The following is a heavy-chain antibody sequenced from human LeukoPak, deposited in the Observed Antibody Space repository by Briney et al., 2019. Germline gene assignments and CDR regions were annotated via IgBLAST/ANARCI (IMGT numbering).Heavy chain of an antibody. CDR1: GGSFSGYY. J-gene: IGHJ4*02. CDR2: INHSGST. D-gene: IGHD1-26*01. CDR3: ASNTLVGARWDY. Sequence: SETLSLTCAVYGGSFSGYYWSWIRQPPGKGLEWIGEINHSGSTNYNPSLKSRVTISVDTSKNQFSLKLSSVTAADTAVYYCASNTLVGARWDYWGQGTLVTVSS. V-gene: IGHV4-34*01.